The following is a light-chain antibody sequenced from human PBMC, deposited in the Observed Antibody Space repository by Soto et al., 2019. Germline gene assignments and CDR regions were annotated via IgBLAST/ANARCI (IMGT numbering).Light chain of an antibody. V-gene: IGLV2-23*02. CDR2: EVN. J-gene: IGLJ2*01. CDR3: YSFAGLNTQ. Sequence: QSALTQPASVSGSPGQSIAISCTGNSSGIGTFNLVSWYQQHPGRAPKLIIYEVNKRPSGISSRFSASKSGNTASLTISGLQADDEADYYCYSFAGLNTQFGGGTKVTVL. CDR1: SSGIGTFNL.